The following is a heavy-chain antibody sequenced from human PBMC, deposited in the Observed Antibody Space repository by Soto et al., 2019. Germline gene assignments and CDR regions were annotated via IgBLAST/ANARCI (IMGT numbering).Heavy chain of an antibody. D-gene: IGHD3-10*01. Sequence: SETLSLTCTVSGGSISSGGYYWSWIRQHPGKGLEWIGYIYYSGSTYYNPSLKSRVTISVDTSKNQFSLKLSSVTAADTAVYYCASMVRGVIRLDYWGQRPLVTVSS. CDR1: GGSISSGGYY. CDR3: ASMVRGVIRLDY. J-gene: IGHJ4*02. CDR2: IYYSGST. V-gene: IGHV4-31*03.